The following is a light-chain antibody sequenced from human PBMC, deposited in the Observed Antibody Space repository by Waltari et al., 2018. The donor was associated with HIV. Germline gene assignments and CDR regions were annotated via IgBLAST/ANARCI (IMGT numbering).Light chain of an antibody. CDR2: RNN. J-gene: IGLJ3*02. CDR1: SSNIGSNY. CDR3: AAWDGSLSVVL. Sequence: QSELTQPPSASGTSGQRVTISCSGSSSNIGSNYVYWYQQVPGKAPQLLIYRNNQPASGVPDRFSGSKSCTSASLTISRLRSDDEDDYYCAAWDGSLSVVLFGGGTKLTVL. V-gene: IGLV1-47*01.